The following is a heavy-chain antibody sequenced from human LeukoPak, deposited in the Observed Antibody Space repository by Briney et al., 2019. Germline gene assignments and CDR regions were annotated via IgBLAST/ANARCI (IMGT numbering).Heavy chain of an antibody. Sequence: GGSLRLSCAASGFTFSTYAVNWVRQAPGKGLEWVSTISGSGGTTYYADSVKGRFTISRDNSKNTLYLQMNSLRAEDTAVYYCAKGDYDFWSGYYMPIDYWGQGTLVTVSS. V-gene: IGHV3-23*01. J-gene: IGHJ4*02. CDR3: AKGDYDFWSGYYMPIDY. CDR1: GFTFSTYA. CDR2: ISGSGGTT. D-gene: IGHD3-3*01.